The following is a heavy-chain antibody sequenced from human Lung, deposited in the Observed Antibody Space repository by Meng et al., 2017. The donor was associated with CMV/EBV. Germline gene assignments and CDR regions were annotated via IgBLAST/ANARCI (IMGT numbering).Heavy chain of an antibody. CDR2: ISVSSTVM. D-gene: IGHD3-10*01. CDR1: GFTFRDHY. V-gene: IGHV3-11*01. J-gene: IGHJ6*02. Sequence: SCAASGFTFRDHYMSWIRQAPGKGLEWISYISVSSTVMYYAVSVKGRFTISRDDAMSSLYLQMDSLRAEDSALYYCARGRGRGRGIISTGMDVWXQGTXVTVSS. CDR3: ARGRGRGRGIISTGMDV.